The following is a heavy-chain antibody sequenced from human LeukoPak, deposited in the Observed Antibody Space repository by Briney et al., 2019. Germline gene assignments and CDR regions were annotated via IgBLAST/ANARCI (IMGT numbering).Heavy chain of an antibody. CDR1: GFTFSSYA. D-gene: IGHD3-22*01. Sequence: GGSLRLSCADSGFTFSSYAMSWVRQAPGKGLEWVSLISTSGRTHYADSVQGRFTISRDNSKNTLSLHMNSLRAEDTAVYYCARGLVSSGYYHVVDSWGQGALVTVSS. CDR3: ARGLVSSGYYHVVDS. CDR2: ISTSGRT. J-gene: IGHJ4*02. V-gene: IGHV3-23*01.